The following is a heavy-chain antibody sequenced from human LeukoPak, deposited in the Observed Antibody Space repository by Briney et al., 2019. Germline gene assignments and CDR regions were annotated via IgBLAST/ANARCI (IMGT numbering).Heavy chain of an antibody. Sequence: GGSLRLSCAASGFTFSSYGMHWVRQAPGKGLEWVAVISYDGSNKYYADSVRGRFTISRDNSKNTLYLQMNSLRGEDTAVYYCARDSYGLDYWGQGTLVTVPS. V-gene: IGHV3-30*03. D-gene: IGHD5-18*01. CDR2: ISYDGSNK. CDR3: ARDSYGLDY. J-gene: IGHJ4*02. CDR1: GFTFSSYG.